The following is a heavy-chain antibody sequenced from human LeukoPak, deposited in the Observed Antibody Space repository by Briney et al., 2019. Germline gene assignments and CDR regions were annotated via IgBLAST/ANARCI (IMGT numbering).Heavy chain of an antibody. Sequence: GGSLRLSCAASGFTFSSYAMSWVRQAPGKGLEWVSAISGSGGSTYYADSVKGRFTISRDNSKNTLYLQMNSLRVEDTAVYYCASAGYSFGAFFDWGQGTLVTVSS. J-gene: IGHJ4*02. CDR1: GFTFSSYA. CDR2: ISGSGGST. V-gene: IGHV3-23*01. CDR3: ASAGYSFGAFFD. D-gene: IGHD5-18*01.